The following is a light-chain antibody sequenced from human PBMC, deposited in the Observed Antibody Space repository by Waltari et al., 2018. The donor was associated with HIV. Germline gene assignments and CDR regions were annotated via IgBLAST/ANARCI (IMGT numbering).Light chain of an antibody. CDR3: QQTYNTPHT. Sequence: DIQMTQSPSSLSASVGNRVTIPCRASQSISRSLNWYQQKPGQAPKLLIYAASSLHGGVPSRFTASGSWTDFTLIISSLQPEDSATYYCQQTYNTPHTFGQGTKLEIK. CDR2: AAS. CDR1: QSISRS. V-gene: IGKV1-39*01. J-gene: IGKJ2*01.